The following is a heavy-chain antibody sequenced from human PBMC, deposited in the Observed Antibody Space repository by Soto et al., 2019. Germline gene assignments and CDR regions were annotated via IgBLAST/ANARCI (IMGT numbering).Heavy chain of an antibody. J-gene: IGHJ4*02. V-gene: IGHV5-51*01. CDR3: ARTGLFDF. D-gene: IGHD1-1*01. CDR1: GYRFPSYW. Sequence: PGASLKISCQGSGYRFPSYWIAWVRQQPGKGLEWMGIIYPGDSDTRYSPSFQGQVTISADKSNSTAYLQWGSLKASDTAMYFCARTGLFDFWGQGTLVTVSS. CDR2: IYPGDSDT.